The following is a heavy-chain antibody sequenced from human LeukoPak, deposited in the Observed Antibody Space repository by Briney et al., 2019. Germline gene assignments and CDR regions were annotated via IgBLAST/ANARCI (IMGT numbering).Heavy chain of an antibody. CDR2: INPDSGST. CDR3: ARVIGYYGSWIYYIRSYGMDV. J-gene: IGHJ6*02. CDR1: GYSFSSNA. D-gene: IGHD3-10*01. V-gene: IGHV1-2*06. Sequence: ASVKVSCKASGYSFSSNAISWVRQAPGQGLEWMGRINPDSGSTNYAQKFQGRVTMTRDTSISTAYMELSRLRSDDTAVYYCARVIGYYGSWIYYIRSYGMDVWGQGTTVTVSS.